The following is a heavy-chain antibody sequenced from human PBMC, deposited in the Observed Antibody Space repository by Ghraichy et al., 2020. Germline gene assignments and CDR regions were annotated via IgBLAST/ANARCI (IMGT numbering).Heavy chain of an antibody. J-gene: IGHJ4*02. CDR3: ARELSYSSGPDY. D-gene: IGHD6-19*01. V-gene: IGHV4-59*01. CDR1: GGSISSYY. Sequence: SETLSLTCTVSGGSISSYYWSWIRQPPGKGLEWIGYIYYSGSTNYNPSLKSRVTISVDTSKNQFSLKLSSVTAADTAVYYCARELSYSSGPDYWGQGTLVTVSS. CDR2: IYYSGST.